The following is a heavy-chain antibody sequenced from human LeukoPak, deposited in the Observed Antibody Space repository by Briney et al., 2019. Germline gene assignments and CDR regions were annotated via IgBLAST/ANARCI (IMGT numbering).Heavy chain of an antibody. CDR3: AKEVVAATRCANWFDP. CDR2: ISWNSGSI. D-gene: IGHD2-15*01. J-gene: IGHJ5*02. CDR1: EFTFDDYA. V-gene: IGHV3-9*01. Sequence: GRSLRLSCAASEFTFDDYAMHWVGQATGKGLEWVSGISWNSGSICYADSVKGRFAISRDNAKNSLYLQMNSLRAEDTALYYCAKEVVAATRCANWFDPWGQGTLVTVSS.